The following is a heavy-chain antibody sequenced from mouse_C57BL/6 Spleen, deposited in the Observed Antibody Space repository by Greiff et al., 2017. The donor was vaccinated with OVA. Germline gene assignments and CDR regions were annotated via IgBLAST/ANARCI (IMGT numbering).Heavy chain of an antibody. J-gene: IGHJ2*01. CDR1: GYTFTDYY. D-gene: IGHD3-3*01. Sequence: QVQLQQSGAELVRPGASVKLSCKASGYTFTDYYINWVKQRPGQGLEWIARIYPGSGNTYYNEKFKGKATLTAEKSSSTAYMQLSSLTSEDSAVYFCARWGDVGDYWGQGTTLTVSS. CDR2: IYPGSGNT. CDR3: ARWGDVGDY. V-gene: IGHV1-76*01.